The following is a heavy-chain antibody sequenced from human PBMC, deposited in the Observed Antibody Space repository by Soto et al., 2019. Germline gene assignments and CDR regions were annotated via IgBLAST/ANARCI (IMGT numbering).Heavy chain of an antibody. D-gene: IGHD1-7*01. Sequence: SETLSLTCAVSGDSISNGYYWAWIRQPPGKGLEWVASIYHTGTTYYNPSLTSRVTISVDTSKNQFSLKLSSVTAADTAVYYCARVAITGTTIDYWGQGTLVTVSS. CDR1: GDSISNGYY. CDR2: IYHTGTT. V-gene: IGHV4-38-2*01. CDR3: ARVAITGTTIDY. J-gene: IGHJ4*02.